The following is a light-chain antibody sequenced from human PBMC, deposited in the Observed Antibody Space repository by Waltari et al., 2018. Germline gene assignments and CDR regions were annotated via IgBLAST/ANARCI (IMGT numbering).Light chain of an antibody. J-gene: IGKJ2*01. V-gene: IGKV3-15*01. Sequence: EIVMTQSPATLSVSPGVRATLPCRASQGVSINLAWYHQKPVQAPRLLIHGTSTSATGIPDRFSGSGSGTDFTLTISSLQPEDFAVYYCQQYDNWPTYTFGQGTKLEIK. CDR2: GTS. CDR3: QQYDNWPTYT. CDR1: QGVSIN.